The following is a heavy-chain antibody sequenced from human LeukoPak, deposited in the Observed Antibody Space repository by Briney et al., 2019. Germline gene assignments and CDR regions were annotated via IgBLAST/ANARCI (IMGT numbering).Heavy chain of an antibody. V-gene: IGHV1-69*04. CDR1: GYTFTSYY. CDR3: AREFLSCTNGVWYYFDY. Sequence: SVKVSCKASGYTFTSYYMHWVRQAPGQGLEWMGRIIPILGIANYAQKFQGRVTITADKSTSTAYMELSSLRSEDTAVYYCAREFLSCTNGVWYYFDYWGQGTLVTVSS. D-gene: IGHD2-8*01. CDR2: IIPILGIA. J-gene: IGHJ4*02.